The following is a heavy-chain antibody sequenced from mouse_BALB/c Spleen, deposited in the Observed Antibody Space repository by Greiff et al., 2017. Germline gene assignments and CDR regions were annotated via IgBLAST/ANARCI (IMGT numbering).Heavy chain of an antibody. CDR1: GFTFSSFG. J-gene: IGHJ3*01. Sequence: DVHLVESGGGLVQPGGSRKLSCAASGFTFSSFGMHWVRQAPEKGLEWVAYISSGSSTIYYADTVKGRFTISRDNPKNTLFLQMTSLRSEDTAMYYCANSHWDGDWFAYWGQGTLVTVSA. CDR3: ANSHWDGDWFAY. V-gene: IGHV5-17*02. CDR2: ISSGSSTI. D-gene: IGHD4-1*01.